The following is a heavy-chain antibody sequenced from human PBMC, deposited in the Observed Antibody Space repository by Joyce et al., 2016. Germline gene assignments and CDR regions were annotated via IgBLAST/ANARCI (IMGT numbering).Heavy chain of an antibody. CDR1: GYTFSSYA. CDR2: ITGRGGST. V-gene: IGHV3-23*01. J-gene: IGHJ6*02. CDR3: AKNERGSGLVSGAGYYYGMDV. Sequence: EVQLLESGGGLVQPGGSLRLFCAASGYTFSSYAMTWVRQAAGKGLGWGSDITGRGGSTYYADSVKGRFTISRDNSKNTLYLQMNSLRAEDTAVYYCAKNERGSGLVSGAGYYYGMDVWGQGTTITVSS. D-gene: IGHD3-10*01.